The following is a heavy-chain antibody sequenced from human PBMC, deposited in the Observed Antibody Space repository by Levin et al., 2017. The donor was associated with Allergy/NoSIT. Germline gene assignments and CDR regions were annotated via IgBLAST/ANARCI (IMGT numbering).Heavy chain of an antibody. D-gene: IGHD6-25*01. CDR2: ISSSDSFI. Sequence: PGGSLRLSCAASGFKISPYSMNWVRQAPGKGLEWVSSISSSDSFIYYADSVKGRFTISRDNAKNSLYLEMSSLRAEDTALYYCACEPERRKWFDPWGQGTLVTVSS. CDR1: GFKISPYS. V-gene: IGHV3-21*01. CDR3: ACEPERRKWFDP. J-gene: IGHJ5*02.